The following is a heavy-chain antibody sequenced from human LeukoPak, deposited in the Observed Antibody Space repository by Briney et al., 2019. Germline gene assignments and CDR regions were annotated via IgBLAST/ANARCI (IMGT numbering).Heavy chain of an antibody. V-gene: IGHV1-8*01. Sequence: ASVKVSCKASGYTFTSYDINWVRQATGQGLEWMGWMNPNSGNTGYAQKFQGRVTMTRNTSISTAYMELSSLRSEDTAVYYCARQYSSSWYWWFDPWGQGTLVTVSS. CDR1: GYTFTSYD. D-gene: IGHD6-13*01. J-gene: IGHJ5*02. CDR3: ARQYSSSWYWWFDP. CDR2: MNPNSGNT.